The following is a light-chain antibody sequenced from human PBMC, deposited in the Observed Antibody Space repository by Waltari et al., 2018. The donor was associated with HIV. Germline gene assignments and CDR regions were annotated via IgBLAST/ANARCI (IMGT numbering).Light chain of an antibody. V-gene: IGLV3-1*01. CDR3: QTWDSSSVV. CDR1: NLGEKF. Sequence: SYDLTQPPSLSVSPGQTANITCSGDNLGEKFTSWYHQKPGQSPVLVIYQDTKRPSGVPERSAGANSGITATLTISGTQSMDEADYYCQTWDSSSVVFGGGTKLTVL. J-gene: IGLJ3*02. CDR2: QDT.